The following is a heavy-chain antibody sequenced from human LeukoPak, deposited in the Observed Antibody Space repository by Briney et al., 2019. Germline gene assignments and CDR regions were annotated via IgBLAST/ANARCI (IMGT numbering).Heavy chain of an antibody. Sequence: PGGSLRLSCEASGFIFSNYAMHWVRQAPGKGLQWVALIWYDGQTKFYGDSVKGRFTISRDNSGSTLFLHMSSPRVEDTAVYYCAREWGRIAVAGGPGYWGQGALVTVSS. CDR3: AREWGRIAVAGGPGY. J-gene: IGHJ4*02. CDR1: GFIFSNYA. V-gene: IGHV3-33*01. CDR2: IWYDGQTK. D-gene: IGHD6-19*01.